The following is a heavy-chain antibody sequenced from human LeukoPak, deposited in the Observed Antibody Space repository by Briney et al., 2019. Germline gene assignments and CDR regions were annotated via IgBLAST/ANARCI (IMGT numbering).Heavy chain of an antibody. D-gene: IGHD6-19*01. Sequence: QSGGSLRLSCAASGFTFSRYWMSWVRQAPGKGLQWVANIKQDGSDIYYVDSVKGRFTISRDNSKNTLYLQMNSLRAEDTAVYYCAKDRMVAVAGTIPLHTPFDYWGQGTLVTVSS. CDR3: AKDRMVAVAGTIPLHTPFDY. CDR1: GFTFSRYW. V-gene: IGHV3-7*03. CDR2: IKQDGSDI. J-gene: IGHJ4*02.